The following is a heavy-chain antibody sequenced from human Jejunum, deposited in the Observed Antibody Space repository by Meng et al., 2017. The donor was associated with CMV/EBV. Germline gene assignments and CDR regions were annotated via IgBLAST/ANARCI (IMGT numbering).Heavy chain of an antibody. D-gene: IGHD3-10*01. CDR3: AREKRFTNYFDS. J-gene: IGHJ4*02. V-gene: IGHV3-30-3*01. CDR2: ISYEETTK. Sequence: CAASVFTITTYPIHWVRQAPGEGVEWVTGISYEETTKYLADSVKGPFSVSRDSSKNTVYLQMNSLRAEDTAVYYCAREKRFTNYFDSWGRGTLVTVSS. CDR1: VFTITTYP.